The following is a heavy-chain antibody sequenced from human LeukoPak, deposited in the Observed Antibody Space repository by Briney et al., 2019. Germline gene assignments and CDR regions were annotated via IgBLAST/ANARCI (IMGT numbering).Heavy chain of an antibody. J-gene: IGHJ4*02. CDR2: INWNSGSI. CDR1: GFTFDDYA. CDR3: ARPYYYGSSGPGDY. V-gene: IGHV3-9*01. D-gene: IGHD3-22*01. Sequence: PGGSLRLSCAASGFTFDDYAMHWVRQAPGKGLEWVSGINWNSGSIGYADSVKGRFAISRDNAKNSLYLQMNSLRAEDTAVYYCARPYYYGSSGPGDYWGQGTLVTVSS.